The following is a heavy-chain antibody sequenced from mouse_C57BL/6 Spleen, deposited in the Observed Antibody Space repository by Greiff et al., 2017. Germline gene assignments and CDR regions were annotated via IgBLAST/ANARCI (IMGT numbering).Heavy chain of an antibody. CDR1: GFTFSDYG. CDR3: ARARQLRLGAMDY. J-gene: IGHJ4*01. V-gene: IGHV5-17*01. D-gene: IGHD3-2*02. Sequence: EVKLVESGGGLVKPGGSLKLSCAASGFTFSDYGMHWVRQAPEKGLEWVAYISSGSSTIYYADTVKGRFTISRDNAKNTLFLQMTRLRSEDTAMYYCARARQLRLGAMDYWGQGTSVTVSS. CDR2: ISSGSSTI.